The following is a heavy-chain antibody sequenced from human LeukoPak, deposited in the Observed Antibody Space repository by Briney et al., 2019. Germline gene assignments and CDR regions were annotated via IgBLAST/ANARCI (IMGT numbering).Heavy chain of an antibody. D-gene: IGHD3-10*01. J-gene: IGHJ4*02. CDR3: ARDGGYGSGSYL. CDR1: GGSIIGDY. CDR2: IYYSGTS. V-gene: IGHV4-59*01. Sequence: SETLSLTCTVAGGSIIGDYWSWVRQPPGKGLEWVGYIYYSGTSSYNPSLKSRVTISVDTSKNQFSLKLSSVTAADTAVYYCARDGGYGSGSYLWGQGTLVTVSS.